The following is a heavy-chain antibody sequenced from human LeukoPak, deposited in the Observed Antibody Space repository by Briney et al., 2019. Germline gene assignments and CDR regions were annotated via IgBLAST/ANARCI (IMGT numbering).Heavy chain of an antibody. J-gene: IGHJ6*02. V-gene: IGHV1-8*01. CDR2: MNPNSGNT. CDR3: ARGDSSGWNYYYYGMDV. D-gene: IGHD6-19*01. CDR1: GYTFTSYD. Sequence: ASVKVSCKASGYTFTSYDINWVRQATGQGLEWMGWMNPNSGNTGYAQKFQGRVTMTRNTSINTAYMELSSLRSDDTAVYYCARGDSSGWNYYYYGMDVWGQGTTVTVSS.